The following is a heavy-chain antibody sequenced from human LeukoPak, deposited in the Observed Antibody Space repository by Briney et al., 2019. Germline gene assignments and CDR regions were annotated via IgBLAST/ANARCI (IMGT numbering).Heavy chain of an antibody. Sequence: ASVKVSCKASGYIFTRYAVHWVRQAPGQRPEWMGWINTGNGDTKYSERVQDRVTFTRDTSARIVYMELSSLRSEDTALYYCGRDSGSTSGENGMDVWGQGTAVTVSS. D-gene: IGHD3-10*01. V-gene: IGHV1-3*04. CDR2: INTGNGDT. J-gene: IGHJ6*02. CDR3: GRDSGSTSGENGMDV. CDR1: GYIFTRYA.